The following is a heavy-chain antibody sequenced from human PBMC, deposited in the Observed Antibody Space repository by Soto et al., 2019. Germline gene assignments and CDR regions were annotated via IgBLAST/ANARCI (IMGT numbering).Heavy chain of an antibody. V-gene: IGHV1-69*01. CDR1: GGTFSSYA. J-gene: IGHJ6*02. D-gene: IGHD1-7*01. Sequence: QVQLVQSGAEVKKPGSSVKVSCKASGGTFSSYAISWVRQAPRQGLEWMGGIIPIFGTANYAQKFQGRVTITADESTSTAYMELSSLRSEDTAVYYCARDRGKLVSYGMDVWGQGTTVTVSS. CDR2: IIPIFGTA. CDR3: ARDRGKLVSYGMDV.